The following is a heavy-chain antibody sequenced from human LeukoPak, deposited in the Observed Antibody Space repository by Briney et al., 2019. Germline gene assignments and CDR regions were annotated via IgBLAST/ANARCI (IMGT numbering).Heavy chain of an antibody. J-gene: IGHJ4*02. Sequence: PGGSLRLSCAASGFTFSSYGMSWVRQAPGKGLEWVSGISGSGGTTYYTDSVKGRFTISRDNSKSMLYLQMNSLRAEDTAVYYCARSSGYFDYWGQGTLVTVSS. CDR1: GFTFSSYG. V-gene: IGHV3-23*01. CDR2: ISGSGGTT. CDR3: ARSSGYFDY. D-gene: IGHD3-22*01.